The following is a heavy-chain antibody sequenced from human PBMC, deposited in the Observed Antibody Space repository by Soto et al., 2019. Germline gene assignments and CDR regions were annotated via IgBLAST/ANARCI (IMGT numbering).Heavy chain of an antibody. CDR1: GFTFDTFA. CDR2: ISYDRYNT. V-gene: IGHV3-30-3*01. Sequence: QVHLVESGGSVVQPGRSLRLSCAASGFTFDTFAIHWVRQPPGKVLDWVALISYDRYNTYYADSVKGRFTISRDNSKNTLYLQMTSLRPDDTGVYYCARVNPGNNLYYDYGLDVWGQWTSVTVSS. J-gene: IGHJ6*02. D-gene: IGHD1-1*01. CDR3: ARVNPGNNLYYDYGLDV.